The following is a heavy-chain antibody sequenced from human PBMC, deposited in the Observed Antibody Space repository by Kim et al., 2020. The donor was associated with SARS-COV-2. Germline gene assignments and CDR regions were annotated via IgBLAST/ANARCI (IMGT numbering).Heavy chain of an antibody. CDR1: GYTFTSYD. CDR3: ARGLRRITMIVVVIAKTNWFDP. CDR2: MNPNSGNT. D-gene: IGHD3-22*01. V-gene: IGHV1-8*01. Sequence: ASVKVSCKASGYTFTSYDINWVRQATGQGLEWMGWMNPNSGNTGYAQKVQGRVTMTRNTSISTAYMELSSLRSEDTAVYYCARGLRRITMIVVVIAKTNWFDPWGQGTLVTVSS. J-gene: IGHJ5*02.